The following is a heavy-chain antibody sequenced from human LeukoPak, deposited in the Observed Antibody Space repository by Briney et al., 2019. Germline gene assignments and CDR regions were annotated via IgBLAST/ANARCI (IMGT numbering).Heavy chain of an antibody. J-gene: IGHJ5*02. CDR2: IKQDRSEK. V-gene: IGHV3-7*01. CDR3: AREEGIDYGFRWFDP. Sequence: GGSLRLSCAASGFTFTNYWMSWVRQAPGKGLELVANIKQDRSEKYYVDSVKGRFTISRDNAKNSLYLQMNSLRAEDTAVYYCAREEGIDYGFRWFDPWGQGTLVTVSS. D-gene: IGHD4-17*01. CDR1: GFTFTNYW.